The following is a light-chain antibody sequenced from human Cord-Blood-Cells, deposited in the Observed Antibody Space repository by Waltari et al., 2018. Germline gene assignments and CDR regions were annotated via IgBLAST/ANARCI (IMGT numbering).Light chain of an antibody. Sequence: EIVLTQSTGTLSLSPGERATLSCSASQSVSSSNLAWYQQKPGQAPRHLIYGASRSATGSPARFSGSGASAAFTPTISSLEPEDFAVYYCQQYDSSPPWTFGQGTKVEIK. CDR2: GAS. CDR3: QQYDSSPPWT. J-gene: IGKJ1*01. CDR1: QSVSSSN. V-gene: IGKV3-20*01.